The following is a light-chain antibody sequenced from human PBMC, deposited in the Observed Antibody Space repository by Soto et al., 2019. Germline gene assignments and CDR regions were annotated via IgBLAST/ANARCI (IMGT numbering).Light chain of an antibody. CDR3: SSFTGSSSWV. V-gene: IGLV2-14*01. J-gene: IGLJ3*02. Sequence: QAVVTQPASVSGSPGQSITISCTGTSSDVGGYNYVSWYQQHPGKAPTLIIYEVTNRPSGVSIRFSGSKSGNTASLSISGLQAEDEADYYCSSFTGSSSWVFGGGTKLTVL. CDR1: SSDVGGYNY. CDR2: EVT.